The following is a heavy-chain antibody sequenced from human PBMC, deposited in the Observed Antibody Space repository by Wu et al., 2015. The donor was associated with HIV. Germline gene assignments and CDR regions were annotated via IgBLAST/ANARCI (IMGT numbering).Heavy chain of an antibody. D-gene: IGHD6-19*01. J-gene: IGHJ6*02. V-gene: IGHV1-18*01. Sequence: QVQLVQSGAEVKKPGASVKVSCKASGYTFTSYGISWVRQAPGQGLEWMGWISAYDGNTNYAQKLQGRVTMTTDTPMSTAYMELRSLRFDDTAVYYCVRDQQWPAEYYNYYGMDVWGQG. CDR2: ISAYDGNT. CDR3: VRDQQWPAEYYNYYGMDV. CDR1: GYTFTSYG.